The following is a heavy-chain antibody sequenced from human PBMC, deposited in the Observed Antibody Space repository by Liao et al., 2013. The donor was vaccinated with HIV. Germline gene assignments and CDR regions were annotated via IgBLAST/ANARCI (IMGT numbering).Heavy chain of an antibody. V-gene: IGHV4-61*02. J-gene: IGHJ4*02. D-gene: IGHD3-10*01. CDR1: GGSINSGLYY. CDR3: AREAPGVNTYDY. Sequence: QVQLQESGPGLVKPSQTLSLTCTVSGGSINSGLYYWSWIRQPAGKRLEWIGRVYTTGTTIYSPSLKSRVTMSIDTSQNQFSLRLSSVTAADTAVYYCAREAPGVNTYDYWGQGTLVTVSS. CDR2: VYTTGTT.